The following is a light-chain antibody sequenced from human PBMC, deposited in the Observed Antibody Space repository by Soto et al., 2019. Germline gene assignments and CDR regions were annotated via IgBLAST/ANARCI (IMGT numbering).Light chain of an antibody. Sequence: SYELTQPLSVSVALGQTARITCGGNNIGSKNVHWYQQKPVQAPVLVIYRDSNRPSGIPERFSGSNSGNTATLTISRAQAGDEADYYCQVWDSSTLFGGGTKLTVL. CDR2: RDS. V-gene: IGLV3-9*01. J-gene: IGLJ2*01. CDR3: QVWDSSTL. CDR1: NIGSKN.